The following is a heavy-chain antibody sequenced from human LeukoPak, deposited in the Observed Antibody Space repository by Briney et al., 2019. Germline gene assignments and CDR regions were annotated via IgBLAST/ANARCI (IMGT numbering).Heavy chain of an antibody. D-gene: IGHD6-6*01. CDR2: INSDGSEG. CDR3: ARSSYTSSSSV. CDR1: GFTFSGSW. J-gene: IGHJ3*01. V-gene: IGHV3-7*03. Sequence: GGSLRLSCAVSGFTFSGSWMSWSRQAPGKGLKWVASINSDGSEGYYADAVKGRFTISRDNAKNSLYLQISSLRAEDTAVYYCARSSYTSSSSVWGKGTMVTVSP.